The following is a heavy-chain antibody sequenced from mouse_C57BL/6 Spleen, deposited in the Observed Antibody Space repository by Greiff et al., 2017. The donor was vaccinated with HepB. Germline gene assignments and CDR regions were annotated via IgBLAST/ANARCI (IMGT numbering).Heavy chain of an antibody. CDR1: GFSLSTSGMG. J-gene: IGHJ1*03. V-gene: IGHV8-12*01. CDR3: ARLYYGSSYGYFDV. Sequence: QVTLKESGPGILQSSQTLSLTCSFSGFSLSTSGMGVSWIRQPSGKGLEWLAHIYWDDDKRYNPSLKSRLTISKDTSRNQVFLKITSVDTADTATYYCARLYYGSSYGYFDVWGTGTTVTVSS. D-gene: IGHD1-1*01. CDR2: IYWDDDK.